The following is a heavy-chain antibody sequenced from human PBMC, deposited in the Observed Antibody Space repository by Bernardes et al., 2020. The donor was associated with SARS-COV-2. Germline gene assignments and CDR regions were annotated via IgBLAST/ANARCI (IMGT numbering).Heavy chain of an antibody. Sequence: ASVKVSCKASGYPFTGYYIHWVRQAPGQGLEWMGWINPNSGGTNYAQKFQGRVTMTRDTSISTANMELSRLRSDDTAVYYCALPPTNYDRYGMDVWGQGTTVTVSS. J-gene: IGHJ6*02. CDR2: INPNSGGT. CDR1: GYPFTGYY. CDR3: ALPPTNYDRYGMDV. V-gene: IGHV1-2*02. D-gene: IGHD3-22*01.